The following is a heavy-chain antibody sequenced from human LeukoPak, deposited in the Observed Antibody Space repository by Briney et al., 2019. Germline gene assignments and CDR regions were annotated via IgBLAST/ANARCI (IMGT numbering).Heavy chain of an antibody. Sequence: GGCLRLSSAASGFTFSSSAMSWVRLAPGKGLEWVSAISNNGGYTYYADSVQGRFTISRDNSKSTLCLQMNSLRAEDTAVYYCAKQLGYCSDGSCYFPYWGQGTLVTVSS. CDR2: ISNNGGYT. J-gene: IGHJ4*02. CDR3: AKQLGYCSDGSCYFPY. D-gene: IGHD2-15*01. V-gene: IGHV3-23*01. CDR1: GFTFSSSA.